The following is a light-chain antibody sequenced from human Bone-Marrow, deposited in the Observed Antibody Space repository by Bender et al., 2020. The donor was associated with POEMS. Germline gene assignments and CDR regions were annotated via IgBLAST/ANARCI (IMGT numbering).Light chain of an antibody. J-gene: IGLJ2*01. V-gene: IGLV3-21*02. CDR1: SNIGAGFD. CDR3: QLWDSSRGRVV. CDR2: DDS. Sequence: VLAQPPSVSGAPGQRVTISCTGSSSNIGAGFDVHWYQQKAGQAPVLVVYDDSDRPSGIPERFSGSNSGNTATLTISRVEAGDEADFYCQLWDSSRGRVVFGGGTKLTVL.